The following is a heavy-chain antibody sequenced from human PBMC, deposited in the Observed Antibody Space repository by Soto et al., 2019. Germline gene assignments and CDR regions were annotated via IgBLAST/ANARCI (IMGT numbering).Heavy chain of an antibody. CDR3: ATEMTTIHLRYYFDY. V-gene: IGHV3-30-3*01. Sequence: GGSLRLSCAASGFTFSSYAMHWVRQAPGKGLEWVAVISYDGNNKYYADSVKGRFTISRDNSKNTLYLQMNSLRPEDTAVYFCATEMTTIHLRYYFDYWGQGTLGTVS. CDR1: GFTFSSYA. CDR2: ISYDGNNK. J-gene: IGHJ4*02. D-gene: IGHD4-4*01.